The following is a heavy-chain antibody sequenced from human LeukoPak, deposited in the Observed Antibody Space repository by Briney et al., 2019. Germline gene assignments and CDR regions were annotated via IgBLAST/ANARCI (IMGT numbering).Heavy chain of an antibody. CDR3: AKRMIIDS. J-gene: IGHJ4*02. V-gene: IGHV4-39*07. CDR2: IYYSGST. Sequence: SETLSLTCTVSGGSISSSSYYWGWIRQPPGKGLEWIGSIYYSGSTYYNPSLKSRVTISVDTSKNQFSLKLSSVTAEDTAVYYCAKRMIIDSWGQGTLVTVSS. D-gene: IGHD3-22*01. CDR1: GGSISSSSYY.